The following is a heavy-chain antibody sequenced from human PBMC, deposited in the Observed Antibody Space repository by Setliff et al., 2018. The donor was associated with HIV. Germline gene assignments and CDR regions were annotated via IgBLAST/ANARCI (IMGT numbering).Heavy chain of an antibody. D-gene: IGHD6-13*01. CDR3: ARVAYPSLSSSWYRLEYYYYMDA. CDR2: ITGGGGNT. J-gene: IGHJ6*03. Sequence: ASVKVSCKASGYSFINHAMHWVCQAPGHRLEWMGRITGGGGNTKYSQEFQGRVTITRDTSASTAYMELRSLRSDDTAVYYCARVAYPSLSSSWYRLEYYYYMDAWGEGTTVTVSS. CDR1: GYSFINHA. V-gene: IGHV1-3*01.